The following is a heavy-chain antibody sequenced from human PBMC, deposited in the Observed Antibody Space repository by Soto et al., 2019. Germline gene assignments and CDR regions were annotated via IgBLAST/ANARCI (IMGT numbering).Heavy chain of an antibody. D-gene: IGHD2-15*01. Sequence: GGSLRLSCTASGFIVSDTYVNWVRQAPGKGLEWVSVISNRGDTHYADSVRGRFSLSRDISDNTLHLQMNNLRAEDTAVYYCAREPRYCRGGSCSITGDAYDIWGQGTMVTV. CDR2: ISNRGDT. CDR3: AREPRYCRGGSCSITGDAYDI. CDR1: GFIVSDTY. V-gene: IGHV3-66*01. J-gene: IGHJ3*02.